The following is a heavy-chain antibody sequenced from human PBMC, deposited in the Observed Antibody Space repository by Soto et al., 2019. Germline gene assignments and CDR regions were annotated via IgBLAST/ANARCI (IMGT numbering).Heavy chain of an antibody. Sequence: ASVKVSCKASGYTFTSYGISWVRQAPGQGLEWMGWISAYNGNTNYAQKLQGRVTMTTDTSTSTAYMELRSLRSGDTAVYYCARDDPIVVVVAAIDYWGQGTLVTVSS. V-gene: IGHV1-18*01. CDR1: GYTFTSYG. J-gene: IGHJ4*02. CDR3: ARDDPIVVVVAAIDY. D-gene: IGHD2-15*01. CDR2: ISAYNGNT.